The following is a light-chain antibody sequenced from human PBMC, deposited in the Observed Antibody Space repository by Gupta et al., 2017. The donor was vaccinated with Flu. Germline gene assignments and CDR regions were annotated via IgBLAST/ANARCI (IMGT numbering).Light chain of an antibody. V-gene: IGLV1-44*01. CDR3: EAWDDSRNGHWV. CDR1: SSNIGSND. Sequence: QSVLTQPPSASGTPGQRVTISCSGSSSNIGSNDVNWYQQLPGTAPKLLIFSDDQRPSGVPDRFSGSKSGTSAALAISGLQSEDEADYYCEAWDDSRNGHWVFDGGTKLTVL. J-gene: IGLJ3*02. CDR2: SDD.